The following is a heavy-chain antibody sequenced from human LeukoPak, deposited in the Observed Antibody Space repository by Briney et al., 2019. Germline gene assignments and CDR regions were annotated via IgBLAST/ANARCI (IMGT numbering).Heavy chain of an antibody. Sequence: ASVKVSCKASGYIFTSYGISWVRQAPGQGLEWMGWISAYNGNTNYAQKLQGRVTMTTDTSTRTAYMELRRLRSDDTAVYYCARVERWLVQGDVDYWGQGTLVTVSS. D-gene: IGHD6-19*01. J-gene: IGHJ4*02. V-gene: IGHV1-18*01. CDR3: ARVERWLVQGDVDY. CDR1: GYIFTSYG. CDR2: ISAYNGNT.